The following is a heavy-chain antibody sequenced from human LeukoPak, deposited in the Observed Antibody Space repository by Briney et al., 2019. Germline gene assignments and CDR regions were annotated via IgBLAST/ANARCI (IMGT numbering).Heavy chain of an antibody. CDR2: IYYSGST. CDR3: ARHKTYYDYVWGSYRPYYFDY. V-gene: IGHV4-39*01. D-gene: IGHD3-16*02. CDR1: GGSISRSSYY. J-gene: IGHJ4*02. Sequence: SETLSLTCTVFGGSISRSSYYWGWIRQPPGKGLEWIGSIYYSGSTYYNPSLKSRVTISVDTSKNQFSLKLSSVTAADTAVYYCARHKTYYDYVWGSYRPYYFDYWGQGTLVTVSS.